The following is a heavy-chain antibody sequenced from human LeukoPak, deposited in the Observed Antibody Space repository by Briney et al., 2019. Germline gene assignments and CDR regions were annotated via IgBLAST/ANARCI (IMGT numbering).Heavy chain of an antibody. CDR3: TRGPIQLWIHNGMDV. D-gene: IGHD5-24*01. CDR1: GFTLGDHA. CDR2: IRSKAYRWTT. J-gene: IGHJ6*02. V-gene: IGHV3-49*04. Sequence: GGSLGLSCAASGFTLGDHAISWVGQAAGKGLELVGFIRSKAYRWTTEYAASVQGRFSISRDDSKSIVYLEMNSLQTEDTAVYYCTRGPIQLWIHNGMDVWGLGTTVTVSS.